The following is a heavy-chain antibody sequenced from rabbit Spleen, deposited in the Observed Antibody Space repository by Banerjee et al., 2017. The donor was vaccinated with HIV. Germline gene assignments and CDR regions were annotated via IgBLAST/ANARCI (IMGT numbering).Heavy chain of an antibody. J-gene: IGHJ6*01. Sequence: QSLEESGGDLVKPGASLTLTCTASGFSFSYSDYMCWVRQPPGKGPEWIACIGAGVTYTTYYATWAKGRFTISETSSTTVTLQMTSLTAADTATYFCARDSGTSFSSYGMDLWGQGTLVTVS. CDR3: ARDSGTSFSSYGMDL. CDR2: IGAGVTYTT. D-gene: IGHD8-1*01. CDR1: GFSFSYSDY. V-gene: IGHV1S40*01.